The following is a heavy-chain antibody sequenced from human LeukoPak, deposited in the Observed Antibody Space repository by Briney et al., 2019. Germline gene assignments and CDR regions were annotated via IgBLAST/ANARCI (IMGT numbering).Heavy chain of an antibody. J-gene: IGHJ3*02. Sequence: PGGSLRLSCAASGFTFSDYYMSWIRQAPGKGLEWVSYISSSGSTIYYADSVKGRFTISRDNAKNSLYLQMNSLRAEDTAVYYCAKGRGYGDYVSYAFDIWGQGTMVTVSS. CDR1: GFTFSDYY. CDR2: ISSSGSTI. CDR3: AKGRGYGDYVSYAFDI. V-gene: IGHV3-11*04. D-gene: IGHD4-17*01.